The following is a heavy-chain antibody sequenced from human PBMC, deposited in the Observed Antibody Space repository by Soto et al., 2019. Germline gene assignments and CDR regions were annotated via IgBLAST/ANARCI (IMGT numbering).Heavy chain of an antibody. J-gene: IGHJ4*02. CDR1: GGSISSSPSY. Sequence: SETLSLTCSVSGGSISSSPSYWAWVRQSPGKGLEWIGSMTSDGDTYYSPSLRGRVTFSVDLSKNEFSLNLQSVTATDTAVFYCARRVPGRGDCTRNDCYIDSWGEGTLVTVSS. CDR2: MTSDGDT. V-gene: IGHV4-39*01. D-gene: IGHD1-1*01. CDR3: ARRVPGRGDCTRNDCYIDS.